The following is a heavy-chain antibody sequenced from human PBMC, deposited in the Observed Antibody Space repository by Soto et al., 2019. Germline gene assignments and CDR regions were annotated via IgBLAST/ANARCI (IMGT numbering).Heavy chain of an antibody. CDR2: IDPRNGGP. CDR1: GYIFSDYY. Sequence: QVQLVQSGSDVKKPGASFTVSCKASGYIFSDYYIHWVRQAPGQGLEWMGWIDPRNGGPKYAPKFQDRPTMTTDPSTSTAFLELRRLRLDDTAVFFCARVLYRNVIHAWGQGTLVTVSS. CDR3: ARVLYRNVIHA. D-gene: IGHD5-18*01. J-gene: IGHJ4*02. V-gene: IGHV1-2*02.